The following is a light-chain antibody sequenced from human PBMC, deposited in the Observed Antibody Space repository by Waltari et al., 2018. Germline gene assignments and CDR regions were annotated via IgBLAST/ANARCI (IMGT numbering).Light chain of an antibody. V-gene: IGLV2-11*01. Sequence: QSALTQPRSVSGSPGQSVTLSCPGTSSDVGGYDYVSWYQHHQGKAPKLMICDVTKRPSGVPDRFSGSKSGNTASLTISGLQAEDEADYYCCSYAGSYTHVVFGGGTKLTVL. J-gene: IGLJ2*01. CDR2: DVT. CDR3: CSYAGSYTHVV. CDR1: SSDVGGYDY.